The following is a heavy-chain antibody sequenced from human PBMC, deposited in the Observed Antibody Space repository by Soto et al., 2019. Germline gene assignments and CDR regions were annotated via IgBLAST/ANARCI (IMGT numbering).Heavy chain of an antibody. CDR3: AHGSYCSGGSCSDY. CDR2: IFWDDDK. D-gene: IGHD2-15*01. V-gene: IGHV2-5*02. Sequence: QITLKESGPTLVKPTQTLTLTCTFSGFSLSTSGVGVGWIRQPPGTALEWLAVIFWDDDKRYSPSLKDRRTITKDTSKSQVVLTMTNMDPADTATYYCAHGSYCSGGSCSDYWGQGTLITVSS. J-gene: IGHJ4*02. CDR1: GFSLSTSGVG.